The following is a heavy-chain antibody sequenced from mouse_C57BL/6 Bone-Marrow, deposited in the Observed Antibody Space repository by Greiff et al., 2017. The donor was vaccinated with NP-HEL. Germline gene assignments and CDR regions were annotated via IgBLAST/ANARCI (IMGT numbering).Heavy chain of an antibody. Sequence: VQLKESVAELVRPGASVKLSCTASGFNIKNTYMHWVKQRPEQGLEWIGRIDPANGNTKYAPKFPGKATITADTSSNTAYLQLSSLTSEDTAIYYCARTTTVVDYYAMDYWGQGTSVTVSS. CDR3: ARTTTVVDYYAMDY. CDR2: IDPANGNT. CDR1: GFNIKNTY. D-gene: IGHD1-1*01. V-gene: IGHV14-3*01. J-gene: IGHJ4*01.